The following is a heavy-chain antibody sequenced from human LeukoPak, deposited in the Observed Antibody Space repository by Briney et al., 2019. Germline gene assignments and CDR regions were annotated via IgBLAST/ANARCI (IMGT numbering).Heavy chain of an antibody. Sequence: GGSLRLSCSASGITFSTYGMYWVRQAPGQGLDWGAVRSHDGNNKYYADSVKGRFTISRDNSKNTLYLQMNSLRAEDTAVYYCANAGRDSSSTISCGMDVWGQGTTVTVSS. D-gene: IGHD6-13*01. CDR3: ANAGRDSSSTISCGMDV. J-gene: IGHJ6*02. CDR2: RSHDGNNK. CDR1: GITFSTYG. V-gene: IGHV3-30*18.